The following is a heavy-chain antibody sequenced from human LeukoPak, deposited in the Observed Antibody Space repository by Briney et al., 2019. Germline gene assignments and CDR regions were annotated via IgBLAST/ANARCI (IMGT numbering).Heavy chain of an antibody. J-gene: IGHJ4*02. Sequence: ASVKVSCKASGYPFINYHMHWVRQAPGQGLEWLGIINPRDDYKNYAQKFQGRITITRDTSTSTVYMDLSSLTSDDTAVYYCARDGGSYSADYWGQGTLVTVSS. CDR3: ARDGGSYSADY. CDR1: GYPFINYH. V-gene: IGHV1-46*01. D-gene: IGHD1-26*01. CDR2: INPRDDYK.